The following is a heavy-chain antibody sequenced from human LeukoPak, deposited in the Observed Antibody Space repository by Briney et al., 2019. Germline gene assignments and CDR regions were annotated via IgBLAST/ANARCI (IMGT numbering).Heavy chain of an antibody. CDR3: ARQTGSGLFILP. CDR2: IYYSGNT. J-gene: IGHJ4*02. D-gene: IGHD3/OR15-3a*01. CDR1: GGSISSGNYY. V-gene: IGHV4-39*01. Sequence: SETLSLTCTVSGGSISSGNYYWSWIRQPAGKGLEWIGSIYYSGNTYYNASLKSQVSISIDTSKNQFSLKLTSVTAADTAVYYCARQTGSGLFILPGGQGTLVTVSS.